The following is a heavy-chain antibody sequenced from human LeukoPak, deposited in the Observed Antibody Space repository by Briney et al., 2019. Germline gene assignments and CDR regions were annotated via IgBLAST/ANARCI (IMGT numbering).Heavy chain of an antibody. CDR1: GFTFSNYA. CDR2: MNPV. Sequence: GGSLRLSCTASGFTFSNYAMTWVRQAPGKGLEWVSSMNPVYYADSVKGRFTISRDNSKNTLFLQMNSLRAEDTAVYYCTSSEDYWGQGTLVTVSS. V-gene: IGHV3-66*01. CDR3: TSSEDY. J-gene: IGHJ4*02.